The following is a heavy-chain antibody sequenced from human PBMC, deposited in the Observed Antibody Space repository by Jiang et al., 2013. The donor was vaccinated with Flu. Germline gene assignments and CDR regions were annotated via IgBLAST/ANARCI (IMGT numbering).Heavy chain of an antibody. CDR3: AKESIAAAGTDYYYGMDV. CDR1: GFTFSSYG. V-gene: IGHV3-30*18. J-gene: IGHJ6*02. CDR2: ISYDGSNK. Sequence: QLVESGGGVVQPGRSLRLSCAASGFTFSSYGMHWVRQAPGKGLEWVAVISYDGSNKYYADSVKGRFTISRDNSKNTLYLQMNSLRAEDTAVYYCAKESIAAAGTDYYYGMDVWGQGTTVTVSS. D-gene: IGHD6-13*01.